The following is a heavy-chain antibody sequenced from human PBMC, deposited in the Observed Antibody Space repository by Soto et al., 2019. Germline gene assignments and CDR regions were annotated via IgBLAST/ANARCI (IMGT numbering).Heavy chain of an antibody. CDR1: GGSISSYY. CDR3: ARVGSPRVYENY. J-gene: IGHJ4*02. CDR2: INHSGST. Sequence: SETLSLTCTVSGGSISSYYWSWIRQPPGKGLEWIGVINHSGSTNYNPSLKSRVTISVDTSKNQFSLKLSSVTAADTAVYYCARVGSPRVYENYWGQGTLVTVSS. D-gene: IGHD3-10*01. V-gene: IGHV4-34*01.